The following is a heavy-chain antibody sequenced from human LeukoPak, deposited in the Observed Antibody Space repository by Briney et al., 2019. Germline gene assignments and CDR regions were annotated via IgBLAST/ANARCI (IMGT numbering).Heavy chain of an antibody. D-gene: IGHD3-10*01. J-gene: IGHJ4*02. V-gene: IGHV1-8*01. CDR1: GYTFTSYD. CDR2: MNPNSGNT. CDR3: ASGGGYHSGGYSGVDY. Sequence: GASVTVSCKASGYTFTSYDINWVRQATGQGLEWMGWMNPNSGNTGYAQKFQGRVTMTRNTSIITAYMELSSLRSEETDVYYCASGGGYHSGGYSGVDYWGQGTLVTVSS.